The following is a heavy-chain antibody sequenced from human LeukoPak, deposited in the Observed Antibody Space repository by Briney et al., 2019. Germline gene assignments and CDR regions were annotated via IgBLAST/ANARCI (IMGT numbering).Heavy chain of an antibody. V-gene: IGHV3-33*01. Sequence: GGSLRLSCAASGFTFSSYGMHWVRQAPGKGLEWGAVIWYDGSNKYYADSVKGRFTISRDNSKNTLYLQMNSLRAEDTAVYYCARRCSSTSCYYGDYWGQGTLVTVSS. CDR1: GFTFSSYG. CDR2: IWYDGSNK. CDR3: ARRCSSTSCYYGDY. J-gene: IGHJ4*02. D-gene: IGHD2-2*01.